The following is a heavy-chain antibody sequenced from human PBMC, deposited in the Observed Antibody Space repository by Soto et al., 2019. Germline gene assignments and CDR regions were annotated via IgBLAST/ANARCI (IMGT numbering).Heavy chain of an antibody. CDR2: IKQDGSAQ. CDR1: GLTFSNYW. V-gene: IGHV3-7*01. D-gene: IGHD3-16*01. Sequence: EVQLVDSGGGVVQPGGALRLSCAASGLTFSNYWMSWVRQAPGKGREWVANIKQDGSAQYYSASVKGRFTISRDKAKSTVYLQTNSLRAEDTAVYCCAGDRPQENRLPGYWGRGTLVSVAS. CDR3: AGDRPQENRLPGY. J-gene: IGHJ4*02.